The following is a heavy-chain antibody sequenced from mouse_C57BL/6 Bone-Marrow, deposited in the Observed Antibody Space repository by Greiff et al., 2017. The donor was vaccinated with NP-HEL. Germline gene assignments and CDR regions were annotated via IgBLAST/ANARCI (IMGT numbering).Heavy chain of an antibody. Sequence: EVKLEESGEGLVKPGGSLKLSCAASGFTFSSYAMSWVRQTPEKRLEWVAYISSGGDYIYYADTVKGRFTISRDNARNTLYLQMSSLKSEDTAMYYCTRDDRWFAYWGQGTLVTVSA. J-gene: IGHJ3*01. V-gene: IGHV5-9-1*02. CDR3: TRDDRWFAY. CDR2: ISSGGDYI. CDR1: GFTFSSYA. D-gene: IGHD2-3*01.